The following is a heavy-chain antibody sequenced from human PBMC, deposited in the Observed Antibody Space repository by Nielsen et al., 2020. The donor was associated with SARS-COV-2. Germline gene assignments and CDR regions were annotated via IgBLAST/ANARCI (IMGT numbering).Heavy chain of an antibody. V-gene: IGHV1-46*04. CDR3: ARRSTTYYYDSTTYYGAVDF. D-gene: IGHD2/OR15-2a*01. Sequence: WVRQAPGQGLEWMGVVNPNAGTTKYAQTLEGRVTMTRDKSTNAVYMEVSSLRADDTAMYYCARRSTTYYYDSTTYYGAVDFWGQGTLVTVSS. J-gene: IGHJ4*02. CDR2: VNPNAGTT.